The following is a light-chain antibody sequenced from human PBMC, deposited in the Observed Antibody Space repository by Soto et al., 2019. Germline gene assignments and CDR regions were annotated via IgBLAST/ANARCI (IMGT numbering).Light chain of an antibody. V-gene: IGKV1-5*03. CDR2: QAS. J-gene: IGKJ4*01. CDR3: QQYSSYPVT. Sequence: DIQMTQSPSNLSASVGDRVTITCRASQSISSWLAWCQQKPGKAPKPLLYQASNLESGVPSRFSGSGSGTEFTLTISSLQPDDLAAYYVQQYSSYPVTFGGGTKVELK. CDR1: QSISSW.